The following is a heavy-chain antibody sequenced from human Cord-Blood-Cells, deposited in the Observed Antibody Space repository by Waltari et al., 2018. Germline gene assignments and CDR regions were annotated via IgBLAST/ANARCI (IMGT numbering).Heavy chain of an antibody. CDR3: ARGYCSSTSCYKDAFDI. V-gene: IGHV4-34*01. D-gene: IGHD2-2*01. CDR2: INHSGRT. J-gene: IGHJ3*02. CDR1: GGSFSGYY. Sequence: QVQLQQWGAGLLKPSETLSLTCAVYGGSFSGYYWSWIRQPPGKGLEWIGEINHSGRTNNNPSLKSRVTISVDTSKNQVALKLSSVTAADTAVYYCARGYCSSTSCYKDAFDIWGQGTMVTVSS.